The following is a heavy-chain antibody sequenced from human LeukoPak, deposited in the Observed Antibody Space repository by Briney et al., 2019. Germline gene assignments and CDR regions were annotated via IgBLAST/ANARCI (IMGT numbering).Heavy chain of an antibody. CDR3: ARLDCTGDGCYSH. J-gene: IGHJ4*02. CDR1: GDSVTSYY. V-gene: IGHV4-59*08. D-gene: IGHD2-8*02. CDR2: VSSDGTT. Sequence: PSETLSLTCSVSGDSVTSYYWSWIRQPPGKGLEWIGYVSSDGTTNYTPSLRSRVIMSVGTAKNHISLSLTSLTAADTAIYYCARLDCTGDGCYSHWGQGTLVTVSS.